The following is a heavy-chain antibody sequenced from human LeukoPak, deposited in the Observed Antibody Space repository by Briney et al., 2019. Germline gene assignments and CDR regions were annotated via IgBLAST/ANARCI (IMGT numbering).Heavy chain of an antibody. CDR2: ISPSSTSM. CDR3: ARDAASGNNWFDP. V-gene: IGHV3-48*01. CDR1: GFPLRSYS. J-gene: IGHJ5*02. Sequence: GGPLRLSRAASGFPLRSYSLKWVRPAPGKGEEWVSYISPSSTSMYYADSVKGRFTISRDNARNSLYLQMNSLSTEDTALYYCARDAASGNNWFDPWGQGTLVTVSS. D-gene: IGHD3-3*01.